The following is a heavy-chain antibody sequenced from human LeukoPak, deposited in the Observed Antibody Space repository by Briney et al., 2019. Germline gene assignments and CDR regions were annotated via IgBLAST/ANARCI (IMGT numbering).Heavy chain of an antibody. CDR2: IDYSGST. Sequence: SETLSLTCTVSGGPISTYYWSWIRQPPGKGLEWIGYIDYSGSTNYNPSLKSRVTISVDTSKNQFSLKLSSVTAADTAVYYCARVGQGCFDLWGRGTLVTVSS. J-gene: IGHJ2*01. CDR3: ARVGQGCFDL. CDR1: GGPISTYY. V-gene: IGHV4-59*01.